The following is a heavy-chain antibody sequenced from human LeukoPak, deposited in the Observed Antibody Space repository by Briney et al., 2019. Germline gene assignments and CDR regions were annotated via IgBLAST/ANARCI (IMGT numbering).Heavy chain of an antibody. CDR1: GFTFSSYG. V-gene: IGHV3-33*01. D-gene: IGHD6-19*01. CDR3: ARMGLGWSPSGY. Sequence: PGRSLRLSCAASGFTFSSYGMHWVRQAPGKGLEWVAVIWYDGSFKFYADSVKGRFTISRDNAKNSLYLQMNSLRAEDTAVYYCARMGLGWSPSGYWGQGTLVTVSS. CDR2: IWYDGSFK. J-gene: IGHJ4*02.